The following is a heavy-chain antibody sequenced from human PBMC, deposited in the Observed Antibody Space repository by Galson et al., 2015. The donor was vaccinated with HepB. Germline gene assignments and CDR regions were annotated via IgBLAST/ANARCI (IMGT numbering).Heavy chain of an antibody. CDR3: ATEERLMGATRPGYFDF. D-gene: IGHD1-26*01. CDR2: IYSGGDT. V-gene: IGHV3-53*01. J-gene: IGHJ4*02. CDR1: GFTVSRNY. Sequence: SLRLSCAASGFTVSRNYMSWVRHAPGKGLEWVSVIYSGGDTYYADSVKGRFTVSRDNSKNTLYLQMNSLRAEDTAVYYCATEERLMGATRPGYFDFWGQGTLVTVSS.